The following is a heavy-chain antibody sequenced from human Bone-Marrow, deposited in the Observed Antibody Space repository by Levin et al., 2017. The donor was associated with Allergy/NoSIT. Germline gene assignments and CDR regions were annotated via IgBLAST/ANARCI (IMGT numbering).Heavy chain of an antibody. CDR1: GFTFRSYA. Sequence: GGSLRLSCAASGFTFRSYAIPWVRQAPARGLGGVPFKSYRGNKKYYADSAEGRFTISRDNSQNTLYLQMNSLRAEETAVYYCARDDDYGDYVLDYWGQGTLVTVSS. CDR3: ARDDDYGDYVLDY. CDR2: KSYRGNKK. J-gene: IGHJ4*02. D-gene: IGHD4-17*01. V-gene: IGHV3-30-3*01.